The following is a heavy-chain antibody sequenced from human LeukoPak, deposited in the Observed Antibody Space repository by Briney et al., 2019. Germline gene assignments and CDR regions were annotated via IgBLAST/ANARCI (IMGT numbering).Heavy chain of an antibody. Sequence: SETLSLTCTVSGGSISSYYWTWIRQPAGKGLEWIGHIYPSGGTNYNPSLKSRVTMSVDTSKNQFSLKLSSVTAADTAVYYCARLISMVRGVTVDDWFDPWGQGTLVTVSS. D-gene: IGHD3-10*01. V-gene: IGHV4-4*07. CDR2: IYPSGGT. J-gene: IGHJ5*02. CDR3: ARLISMVRGVTVDDWFDP. CDR1: GGSISSYY.